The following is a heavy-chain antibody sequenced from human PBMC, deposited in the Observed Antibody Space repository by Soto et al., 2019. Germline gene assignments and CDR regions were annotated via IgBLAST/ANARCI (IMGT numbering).Heavy chain of an antibody. Sequence: PGGSLRLSCAASGFTFSSYAMSWVRQAPGKGLEWVSAISGSGGSTYYADSVKGRFTISRDNSKNTLYLQMNSLRAEDTAVYYCAKDFGGPQPAYYDFWSGTQTDYWGQGTLVTVSS. CDR2: ISGSGGST. D-gene: IGHD3-3*01. J-gene: IGHJ4*02. CDR1: GFTFSSYA. CDR3: AKDFGGPQPAYYDFWSGTQTDY. V-gene: IGHV3-23*01.